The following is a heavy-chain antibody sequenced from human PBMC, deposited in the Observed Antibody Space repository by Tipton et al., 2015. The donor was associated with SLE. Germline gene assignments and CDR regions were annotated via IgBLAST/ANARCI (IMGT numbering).Heavy chain of an antibody. CDR2: INHSGST. J-gene: IGHJ3*02. V-gene: IGHV4-34*01. Sequence: TLSLTCAVYGGSFSGYYWSWIRQPPGKGLEWIGEINHSGSTNYNPSLKSRVTISVDTSKNQFSLKLSSVTAADTAVYYCAAIAAAGTRAFDIWGQGTMVTVSS. CDR3: AAIAAAGTRAFDI. D-gene: IGHD6-13*01. CDR1: GGSFSGYY.